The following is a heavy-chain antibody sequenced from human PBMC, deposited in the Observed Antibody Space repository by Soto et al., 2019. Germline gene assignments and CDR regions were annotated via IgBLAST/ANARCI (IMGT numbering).Heavy chain of an antibody. CDR2: INEDSSYI. D-gene: IGHD3-3*01. CDR3: VRDFGWYFRSGYMDV. CDR1: GFDFSYYS. J-gene: IGHJ6*03. Sequence: EVQLVESGGGLVKPGGSLSLSCAASGFDFSYYSMNWVRQAPGKGLEVVSSINEDSSYIYYAHSLRGRFTISRDNAKESLYLQRNSLRAEDTGVDYCVRDFGWYFRSGYMDVWGDGATVTVSS. V-gene: IGHV3-21*02.